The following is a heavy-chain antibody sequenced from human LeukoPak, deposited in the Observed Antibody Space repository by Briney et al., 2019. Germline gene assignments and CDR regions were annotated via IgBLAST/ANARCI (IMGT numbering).Heavy chain of an antibody. J-gene: IGHJ4*02. V-gene: IGHV4-34*01. D-gene: IGHD3-22*01. Sequence: SETLSLTCAVYGGSFSGYYWSWIRQPPGKGLEWIGEINHSGSTNYNPSLKSRVTISVDTSKNQFSLKLSSVTAADTAVYYCARGRHYYDSSGYYPADYWGQGTLVTVSS. CDR3: ARGRHYYDSSGYYPADY. CDR1: GGSFSGYY. CDR2: INHSGST.